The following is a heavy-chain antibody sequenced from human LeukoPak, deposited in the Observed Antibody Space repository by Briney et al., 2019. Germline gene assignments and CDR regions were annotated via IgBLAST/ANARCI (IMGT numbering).Heavy chain of an antibody. CDR1: GFTFSTYD. J-gene: IGHJ4*02. V-gene: IGHV3-48*03. Sequence: GGSLRLSCAASGFTFSTYDMKWVRQAPGKGLEWVSYISSSGSTIYYADSVKGRFTISRDNAKNSMYLQMNSLRAEDTAVYYCVRGKSVGGYQPYYWGQGTLVTVSS. CDR2: ISSSGSTI. CDR3: VRGKSVGGYQPYY. D-gene: IGHD5-12*01.